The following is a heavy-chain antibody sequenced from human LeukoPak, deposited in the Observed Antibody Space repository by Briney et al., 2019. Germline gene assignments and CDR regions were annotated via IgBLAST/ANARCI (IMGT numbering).Heavy chain of an antibody. CDR2: ISHDGRTK. Sequence: PGKSLTLSCVVSGFNFDNFAMHWVRQPLGKGLEWVAVISHDGRTKYYADSMKGRITISRDNSKNTLFLQMNNLRSEDTAVHFCARPSPPGDGYNPPDHWGQGTLVTVSS. CDR3: ARPSPPGDGYNPPDH. D-gene: IGHD5-24*01. V-gene: IGHV3-30*04. CDR1: GFNFDNFA. J-gene: IGHJ4*02.